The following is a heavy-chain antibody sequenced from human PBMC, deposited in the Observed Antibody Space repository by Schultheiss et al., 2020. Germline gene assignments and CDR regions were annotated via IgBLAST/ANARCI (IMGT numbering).Heavy chain of an antibody. CDR3: ARVPSIAAAGIGGMDV. V-gene: IGHV3-66*01. J-gene: IGHJ6*02. D-gene: IGHD6-13*01. CDR2: IYSGGST. CDR1: GFTVSSNY. Sequence: GGSLRLSCAASGFTVSSNYMSWVRQAPGKGLEWVSVIYSGGSTYYADSVKGRFTISRDNSKNTLYLQMNSLRAEDTAVYYCARVPSIAAAGIGGMDVWGQGTTVTVYS.